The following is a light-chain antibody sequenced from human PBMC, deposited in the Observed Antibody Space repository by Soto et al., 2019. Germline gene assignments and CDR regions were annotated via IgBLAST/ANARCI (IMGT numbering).Light chain of an antibody. J-gene: IGKJ3*01. V-gene: IGKV3-20*01. CDR3: EEYCWCPFT. CDR1: QSVSSIN. Sequence: EIVFTQSPGPLSLSPGERATLSCRASQSVSSINLAWYQQRPGQAPRVVIYGASTRATGIPERFSGSGSGTDFTLNISRLELEEFAVDYCEEYCWCPFTFGHGTKVDIK. CDR2: GAS.